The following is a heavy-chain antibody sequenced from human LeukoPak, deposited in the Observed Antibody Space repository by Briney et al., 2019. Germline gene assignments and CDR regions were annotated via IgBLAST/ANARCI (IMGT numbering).Heavy chain of an antibody. D-gene: IGHD4-17*01. CDR1: QFNFNKFG. Sequence: PGGSLRLSCTTSQFNFNKFGMSWVRQAPGKGLEWVSSNGGGTQYADSVKGRFAIFRDNSKNTLYLQMNSLRAEDTAVYFCAKDPNGDYIGTFDIWGQGTMVTVSS. J-gene: IGHJ3*02. CDR3: AKDPNGDYIGTFDI. V-gene: IGHV3-23*01. CDR2: NGGGT.